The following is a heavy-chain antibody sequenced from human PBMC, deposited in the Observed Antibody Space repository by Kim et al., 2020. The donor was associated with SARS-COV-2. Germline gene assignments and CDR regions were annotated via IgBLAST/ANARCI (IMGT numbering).Heavy chain of an antibody. CDR2: IWYDGSNQ. Sequence: GGSLRLSCAASGFVFRNYGMHWVRQAPGKGLEWVAVIWYDGSNQYYADSVKGRFTISKDNSKNMLYLQMNSLRAEDTAMYYCATSSGSGWVHNYWGQGTL. J-gene: IGHJ4*02. CDR1: GFVFRNYG. V-gene: IGHV3-33*01. D-gene: IGHD6-19*01. CDR3: ATSSGSGWVHNY.